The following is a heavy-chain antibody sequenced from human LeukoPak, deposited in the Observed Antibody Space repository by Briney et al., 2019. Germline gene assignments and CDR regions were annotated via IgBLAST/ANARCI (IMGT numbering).Heavy chain of an antibody. J-gene: IGHJ6*02. Sequence: GESLKISCKGSGYSFTSQWIGWVRQMPGKGLEWMGIIYPSDSDTKYSPSFQGHVTISVDKSISTAYLQWSSLKASDTAIYYCARWMFYYGSGVFHYHGMDVWGQGTTVTVSS. CDR2: IYPSDSDT. CDR1: GYSFTSQW. D-gene: IGHD3-10*01. CDR3: ARWMFYYGSGVFHYHGMDV. V-gene: IGHV5-51*01.